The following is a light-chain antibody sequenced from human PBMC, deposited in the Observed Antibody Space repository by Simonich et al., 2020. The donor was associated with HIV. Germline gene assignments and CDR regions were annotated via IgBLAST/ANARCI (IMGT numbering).Light chain of an antibody. Sequence: DIQMTQSPSTLSAHVGDRVTITCRASQSIDNWLAWYQQKPGKAPKLLIYEASSLQSWVPSRFSGSGSGAEFTLTISSLQPDDFATYYCLQYNSSPFTFGPGTKVDIK. CDR2: EAS. J-gene: IGKJ3*01. CDR3: LQYNSSPFT. V-gene: IGKV1-5*03. CDR1: QSIDNW.